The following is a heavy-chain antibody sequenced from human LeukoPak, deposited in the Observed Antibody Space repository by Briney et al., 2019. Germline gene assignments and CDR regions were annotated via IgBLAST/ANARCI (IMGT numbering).Heavy chain of an antibody. CDR2: IWYDGSNK. CDR1: GFTFSSYG. CDR3: ARAEYSSPDYFDY. V-gene: IGHV3-33*01. Sequence: PGGSLRLSCAASGFTFSSYGMHWVRQAPGKGLEWVAVIWYDGSNKYYADSVKGRFTISRDNSKNTLYLQMNSLRAEDTAVYYCARAEYSSPDYFDYWGQGTLVTVSS. J-gene: IGHJ4*02. D-gene: IGHD6-6*01.